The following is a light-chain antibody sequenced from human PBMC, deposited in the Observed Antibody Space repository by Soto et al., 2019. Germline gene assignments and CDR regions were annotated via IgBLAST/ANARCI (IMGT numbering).Light chain of an antibody. V-gene: IGLV2-14*01. CDR2: EVS. J-gene: IGLJ2*01. Sequence: QSALTQPASVSGSPGQSITISCTGTSSDVGGYNYVSWYQQHPGKAPKLMIYEVSNRPSGVSNRFSGSKSGNTASLTISGXXXXXXADXXCSLYTSSSTVVFGGGTKLTVL. CDR3: SLYTSSSTVV. CDR1: SSDVGGYNY.